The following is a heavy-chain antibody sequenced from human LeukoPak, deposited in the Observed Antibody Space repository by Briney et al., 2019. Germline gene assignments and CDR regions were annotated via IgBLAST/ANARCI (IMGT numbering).Heavy chain of an antibody. Sequence: ASVTVSCMASGYTFTSYYMHWVRQAPGQRLEWMGIINPSGGSTSYAQKFQGRVTMTRDTSTSTVYMELSSLRSEDTAVYYCARINSGYDSYYFDYWGQGTLVTVSS. V-gene: IGHV1-46*01. CDR2: INPSGGST. CDR1: GYTFTSYY. CDR3: ARINSGYDSYYFDY. D-gene: IGHD5-12*01. J-gene: IGHJ4*02.